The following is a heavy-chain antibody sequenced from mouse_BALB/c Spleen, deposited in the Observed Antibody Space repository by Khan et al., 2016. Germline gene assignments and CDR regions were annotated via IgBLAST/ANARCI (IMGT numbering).Heavy chain of an antibody. V-gene: IGHV14-3*02. CDR3: ARRGPIYYYCSSYGY. CDR1: GFNIKDTY. J-gene: IGHJ2*01. CDR2: IDPANGNT. D-gene: IGHD1-1*01. Sequence: VQLQQSGAELVKPGASVKLSCTASGFNIKDTYMHWVKQRPEQGLEWIGRIDPANGNTEYDPKFQGKATITADTSSNTAYLQLSSLTSEDTAVYYCARRGPIYYYCSSYGYWGQGTTLTVSS.